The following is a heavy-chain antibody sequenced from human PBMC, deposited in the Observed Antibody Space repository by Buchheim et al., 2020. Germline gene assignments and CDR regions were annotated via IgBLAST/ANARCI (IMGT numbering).Heavy chain of an antibody. CDR2: INHSGST. V-gene: IGHV4-34*01. Sequence: QVQLQQWGAGLLKPSETLSLTCAVYGGSFSGYYWSWIRQPPGKGLEWIGEINHSGSTNYSPSLKSRVTISVDTSKNQFSLKLGSVTAADTAVYYCARGYGDYGRQHFQHWGQGTL. CDR3: ARGYGDYGRQHFQH. CDR1: GGSFSGYY. J-gene: IGHJ1*01. D-gene: IGHD4-17*01.